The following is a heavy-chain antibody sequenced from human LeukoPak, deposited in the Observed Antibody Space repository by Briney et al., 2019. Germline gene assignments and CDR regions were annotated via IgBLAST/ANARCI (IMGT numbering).Heavy chain of an antibody. CDR1: GYTFTSYG. V-gene: IGHV1-18*01. J-gene: IGHJ4*02. CDR3: ARVNPYQLLPDY. D-gene: IGHD2-2*01. Sequence: ASVKVSCTASGYTFTSYGISWVRQAPGQGLEWMGWISAYNGNTNYAQKLQGRVTMTTDTSTSTAYMELRSLRSDDTAVYYCARVNPYQLLPDYWGQGTLVTVSS. CDR2: ISAYNGNT.